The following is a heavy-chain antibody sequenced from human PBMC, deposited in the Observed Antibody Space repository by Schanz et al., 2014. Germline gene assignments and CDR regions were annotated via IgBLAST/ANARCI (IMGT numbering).Heavy chain of an antibody. CDR1: GYTFSDYG. CDR3: GRGFSRSYIDF. D-gene: IGHD3-10*01. J-gene: IGHJ4*02. CDR2: ISPYTGNT. Sequence: QVHLVQSGAEVKKPGASVKVSCKTSGYTFSDYGITWVRQAPGQGLEWVGWISPYTGNTHYFDKMEGRVTMTTDTSTSTAYMELSSLRSDDTAVYYCGRGFSRSYIDFWGQGTLITVSS. V-gene: IGHV1-18*01.